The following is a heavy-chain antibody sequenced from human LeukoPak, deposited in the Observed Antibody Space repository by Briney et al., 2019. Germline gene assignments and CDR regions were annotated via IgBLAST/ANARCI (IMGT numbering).Heavy chain of an antibody. CDR2: INHRGDT. D-gene: IGHD1-1*01. Sequence: SETLSLTCAVYGGSFSSYYWSWIRQSPGKGLEWIAEINHRGDTNYNPSVKSRVTISVDSSKNQFSLKVTSLTAADTAVYYCARGPTISETGYFDYWGQGTLVAVSS. CDR3: ARGPTISETGYFDY. CDR1: GGSFSSYY. J-gene: IGHJ4*03. V-gene: IGHV4-34*01.